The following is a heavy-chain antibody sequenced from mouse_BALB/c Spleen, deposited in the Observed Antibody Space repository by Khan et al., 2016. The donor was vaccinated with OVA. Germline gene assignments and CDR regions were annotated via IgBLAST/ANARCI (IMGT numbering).Heavy chain of an antibody. CDR1: GYSFTSYY. D-gene: IGHD3-3*01. V-gene: IGHV1S135*01. J-gene: IGHJ3*01. CDR3: ARGTFDY. Sequence: QLQQSGPELMRPGSSVNISCKASGYSFTSYYIHWVKQSHGKSLEWIGYIDPFNGGTDYNQKFKGKATLTVDKSSNTAYMHLSSLTSEDSAVYYGARGTFDYWGQGTLVTVS. CDR2: IDPFNGGT.